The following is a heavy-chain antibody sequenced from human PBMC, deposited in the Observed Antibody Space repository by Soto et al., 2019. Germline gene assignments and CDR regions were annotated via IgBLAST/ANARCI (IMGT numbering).Heavy chain of an antibody. CDR2: IYYSGST. D-gene: IGHD6-13*01. V-gene: IGHV4-39*01. Sequence: ETLSLTCTVSGGSISSSSYYWGWIRQPPGKGLEWIGSIYYSGSTYYNPSLKSRVTISVDTSKNQFSLKLSSVTAADTAVYYCARHVSSSWYLYWFDPWGQGTLVTVSS. CDR1: GGSISSSSYY. J-gene: IGHJ5*02. CDR3: ARHVSSSWYLYWFDP.